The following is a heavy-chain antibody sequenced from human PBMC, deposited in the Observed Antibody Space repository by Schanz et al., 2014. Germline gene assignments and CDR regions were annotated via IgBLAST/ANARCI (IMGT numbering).Heavy chain of an antibody. CDR3: AKVQTHTLYGGNSCFDY. V-gene: IGHV3-30*04. J-gene: IGHJ4*02. CDR1: GFSFSGFA. CDR2: VSHDGFTK. Sequence: QVQLEESGGGVVQPGGSLRLSCVASGFSFSGFAVHWVRQAPGKGLEWVSIVSHDGFTKHYADSVRGRFTISRDNAKNSLYLQMNSLRPEDTALYYCAKVQTHTLYGGNSCFDYWGQGTLVTVSS. D-gene: IGHD2-21*02.